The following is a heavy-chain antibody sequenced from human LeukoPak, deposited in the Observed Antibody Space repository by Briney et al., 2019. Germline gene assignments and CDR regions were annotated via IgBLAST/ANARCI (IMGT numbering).Heavy chain of an antibody. J-gene: IGHJ4*02. CDR1: GFTFSSNW. CDR3: VRDLGGRSGH. D-gene: IGHD1-26*01. Sequence: GGSLRLSCAASGFTFSSNWMHWVRQAPGKGLVWVSRINEDGSTTNYADSVKGRFTISRDNAKNTLYLQMNSLRAGDTAVYYCVRDLGGRSGHWGQGTLVTVSS. V-gene: IGHV3-74*01. CDR2: INEDGSTT.